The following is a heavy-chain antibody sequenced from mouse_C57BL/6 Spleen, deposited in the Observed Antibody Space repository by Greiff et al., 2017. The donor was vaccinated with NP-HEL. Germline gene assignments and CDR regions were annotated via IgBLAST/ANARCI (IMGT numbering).Heavy chain of an antibody. J-gene: IGHJ2*01. V-gene: IGHV5-17*01. CDR2: ISSGSSTI. CDR1: GFTFSDYG. CDR3: ARDHFDY. Sequence: EVKLVESGGGLVKPGGSLKLSCAASGFTFSDYGMHWVRQAPEKGLEWVAYISSGSSTIYYADKVKGRFTISRDNAKNTLFLQMTSLRSDDTSMYYCARDHFDYWGQGTTLTVSS.